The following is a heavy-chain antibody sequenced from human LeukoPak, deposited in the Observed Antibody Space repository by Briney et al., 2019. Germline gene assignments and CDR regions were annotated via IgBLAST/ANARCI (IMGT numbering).Heavy chain of an antibody. D-gene: IGHD5-18*01. Sequence: PGGSLRLSCVASGFTFSSYGMHWVRQAPGKGLEWVAVIWYDGSNKYYADSVKGRFTISRDNSKNTLYLQMNSLRAEDTAVYYCASGDTAWDYGMDVWGQGTTVTVSS. CDR3: ASGDTAWDYGMDV. V-gene: IGHV3-33*08. J-gene: IGHJ6*02. CDR2: IWYDGSNK. CDR1: GFTFSSYG.